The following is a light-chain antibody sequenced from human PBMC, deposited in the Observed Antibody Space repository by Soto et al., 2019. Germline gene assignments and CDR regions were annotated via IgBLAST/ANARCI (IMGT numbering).Light chain of an antibody. CDR3: QQYGSSPIT. CDR2: ATS. V-gene: IGKV3-20*01. CDR1: QSVSSIY. J-gene: IGKJ5*01. Sequence: EIVLTQSPGTLSLSPGERATLSCRASQSVSSIYLAWYKQKPGQAPSLLIYATSSRATGIPDRFSGSGSGTDFSLTISRLEPEDFAVYYCQQYGSSPITFGQGTRLEIK.